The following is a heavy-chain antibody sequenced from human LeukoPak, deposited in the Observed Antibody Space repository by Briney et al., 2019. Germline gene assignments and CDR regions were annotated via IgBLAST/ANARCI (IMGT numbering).Heavy chain of an antibody. D-gene: IGHD3-22*01. CDR2: ISYDGSNK. J-gene: IGHJ3*02. CDR3: AKRYYYDVDAFDI. V-gene: IGHV3-30*18. Sequence: GGSLRLSCAASGFTFSSYGMHWVRQAPGKGLEWVAVISYDGSNKYYADSVKGRFTISRDNSKNTLYLQMNSLRAEDTAVYYCAKRYYYDVDAFDIWGQGTMVTVSS. CDR1: GFTFSSYG.